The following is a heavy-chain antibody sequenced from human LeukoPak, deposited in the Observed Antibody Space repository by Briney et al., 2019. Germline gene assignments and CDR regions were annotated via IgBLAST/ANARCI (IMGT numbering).Heavy chain of an antibody. CDR2: TNPNSGNT. V-gene: IGHV1-8*01. D-gene: IGHD3-10*01. CDR1: GYTFTSYD. J-gene: IGHJ5*02. CDR3: ARGREIWFGEPQGWFDP. Sequence: ASVKVSCKASGYTFTSYDINWVRQATGQGLEWMGWTNPNSGNTGYAQKFQGRVTMTRNTSISTAYMELSSLRSEDTAVYYCARGREIWFGEPQGWFDPRGQGTLVTVSS.